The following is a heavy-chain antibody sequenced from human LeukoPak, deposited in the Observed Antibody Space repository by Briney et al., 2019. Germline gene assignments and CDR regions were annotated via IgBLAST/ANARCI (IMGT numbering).Heavy chain of an antibody. Sequence: SETLSLTCTVSGGSISGYFWSWVRQPPGKGLEWIGYIHYSGTTNYNPSLNSRVTISVDTSKNQFSLRLSSVTAADTAVYYCARYGITIVRGGKYYFDSWGQGTLVTVSS. CDR2: IHYSGTT. CDR3: ARYGITIVRGGKYYFDS. V-gene: IGHV4-59*08. D-gene: IGHD3-10*01. J-gene: IGHJ4*02. CDR1: GGSISGYF.